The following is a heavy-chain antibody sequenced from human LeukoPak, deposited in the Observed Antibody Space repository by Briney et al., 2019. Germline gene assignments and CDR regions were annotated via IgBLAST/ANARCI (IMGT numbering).Heavy chain of an antibody. V-gene: IGHV1-2*02. D-gene: IGHD3-22*01. CDR2: INPNSGGT. CDR3: ARDLFDYYDSSGLAY. J-gene: IGHJ4*02. CDR1: GYTLTGYY. Sequence: ASVKVSCKASGYTLTGYYMHWVRQAPGQGLEWMGWINPNSGGTNYAQKFQGRVTMTRDTSISTAYMELSRLRSDDTAVYYCARDLFDYYDSSGLAYWGQGTLVTVSS.